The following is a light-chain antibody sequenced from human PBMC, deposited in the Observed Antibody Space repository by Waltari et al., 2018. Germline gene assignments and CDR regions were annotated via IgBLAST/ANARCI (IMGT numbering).Light chain of an antibody. Sequence: QSALTQPRSVSGSPGQSVTISCTGTSSDVGGYNYVSWYQHLPGKAPKLIIYDVTMWPAGVPDRFSGSKSGNTASLTISGLLGEDEADYYCCSYGGSSWVFGGGTKLTVL. CDR3: CSYGGSSWV. J-gene: IGLJ3*02. CDR1: SSDVGGYNY. V-gene: IGLV2-11*01. CDR2: DVT.